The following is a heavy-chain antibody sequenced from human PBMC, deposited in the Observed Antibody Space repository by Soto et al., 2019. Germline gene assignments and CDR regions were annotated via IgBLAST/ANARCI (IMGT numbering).Heavy chain of an antibody. CDR2: IRFDGSNI. Sequence: GGSLRLSCAVPVIIFTGSGVHWVRQAPGKGLEWVAIIRFDGSNIQYADSVKGRFTISRDNSKYTLYLQMNSLRAEDTAFYYCARVGGGGTVFFGYFEYWGQGALVTVSS. V-gene: IGHV3-30*02. D-gene: IGHD3-16*01. CDR3: ARVGGGGTVFFGYFEY. CDR1: VIIFTGSG. J-gene: IGHJ4*02.